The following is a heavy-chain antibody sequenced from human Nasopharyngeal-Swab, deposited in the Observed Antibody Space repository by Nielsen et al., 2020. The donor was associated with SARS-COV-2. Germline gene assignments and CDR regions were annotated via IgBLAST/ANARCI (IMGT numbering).Heavy chain of an antibody. CDR3: ARAQRGLAATIFYDYMDV. D-gene: IGHD6-25*01. V-gene: IGHV4-4*02. J-gene: IGHJ6*03. CDR2: IYHGGNT. CDR1: GGSIRSSNW. Sequence: SETLSLTCDVSGGSIRSSNWWTWVHQPPGKGLEWIGEIYHGGNTNYNPSLKSRVSISVDKSKNQFSLKLTSVTATDTAVYYCARAQRGLAATIFYDYMDVWGKGTTVTVSS.